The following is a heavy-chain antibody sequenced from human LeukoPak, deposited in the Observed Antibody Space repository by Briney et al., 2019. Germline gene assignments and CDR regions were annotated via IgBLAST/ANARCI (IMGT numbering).Heavy chain of an antibody. Sequence: GGSLRLSCAASGFTFSNAWMSWVRRAPGKGLEWVGRIKSKTDGGTTDYAAPAKGRFTISRADSKNTLYLQMNSLKTEDTAVYYCTTMNPIFGVVWRDVWGKGTTVSVSS. J-gene: IGHJ6*04. D-gene: IGHD3-3*01. CDR3: TTMNPIFGVVWRDV. CDR1: GFTFSNAW. V-gene: IGHV3-15*01. CDR2: IKSKTDGGTT.